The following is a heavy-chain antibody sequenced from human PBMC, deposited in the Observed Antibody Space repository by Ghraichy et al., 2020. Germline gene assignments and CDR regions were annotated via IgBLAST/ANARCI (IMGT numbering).Heavy chain of an antibody. CDR1: GFTFSSYG. CDR3: ARAIAVAGSSSYWYFDL. V-gene: IGHV3-33*01. CDR2: IWYDGSNK. Sequence: GGSLRLSCAASGFTFSSYGMHWVRQDPGKGLEWVAVIWYDGSNKYYADSVKGRFTISRDNSKNTLYLQMNSLRAEDTAVYYCARAIAVAGSSSYWYFDLWGRGTLVTVSS. J-gene: IGHJ2*01. D-gene: IGHD6-19*01.